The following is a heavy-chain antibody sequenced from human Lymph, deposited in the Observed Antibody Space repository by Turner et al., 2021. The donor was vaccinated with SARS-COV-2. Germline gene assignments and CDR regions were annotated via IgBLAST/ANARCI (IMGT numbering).Heavy chain of an antibody. D-gene: IGHD3-10*01. V-gene: IGHV4-39*01. CDR3: ARLVRRDEYYFDY. Sequence: QLQLQESGPGLVKPSETLSLTCTVSGGSISSSSHYWGWIRQPPGRGLEWIGLIYNSGSNYYNPSLKRRVTISVDTYKNQYSLKLSSVTAADKAVYYCARLVRRDEYYFDYWGQGTLVTVSS. J-gene: IGHJ4*02. CDR2: IYNSGSN. CDR1: GGSISSSSHY.